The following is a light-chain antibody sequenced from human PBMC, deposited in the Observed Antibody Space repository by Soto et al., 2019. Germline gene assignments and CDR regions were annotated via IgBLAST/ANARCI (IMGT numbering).Light chain of an antibody. CDR1: SSDIGAYKF. V-gene: IGLV2-8*01. J-gene: IGLJ2*01. CDR2: EVS. CDR3: RLYAGTHSVV. Sequence: QSALTQPPSASGSPGQSVAISCTGTSSDIGAYKFVSWYQQHPGKAPKLIIYEVSIRPSGVPDRFSGSKSGNTASLTVSGLLAEDEADYYCRLYAGTHSVVFGGGTKVTVL.